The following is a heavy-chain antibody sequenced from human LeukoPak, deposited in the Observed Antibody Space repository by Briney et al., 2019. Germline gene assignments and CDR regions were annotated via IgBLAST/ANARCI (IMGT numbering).Heavy chain of an antibody. Sequence: PGGSLRLSCAASGFTSSSYAMHWVRQAPGKGLEWVANIKEDGSEKYYVDSVKGRFTISRDNAKNSLYLQMNSLRVEDTAVYHCARARLAVSGNYFENWGQGTLVTVSS. CDR3: ARARLAVSGNYFEN. J-gene: IGHJ4*02. CDR1: GFTSSSYA. CDR2: IKEDGSEK. V-gene: IGHV3-7*04. D-gene: IGHD6-19*01.